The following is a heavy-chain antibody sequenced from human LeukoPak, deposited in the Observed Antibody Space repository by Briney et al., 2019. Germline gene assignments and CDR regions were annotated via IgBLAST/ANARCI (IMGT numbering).Heavy chain of an antibody. D-gene: IGHD6-13*01. Sequence: PSETLSLTCTVSGGSISSYYWSWIRQPPGKGLEWTGYIYYSGSTNYNPSLKSRVTISVDTSKNQFSLKLSSVTAADTAVYYCARGLYSSSWYTFAYGGQGTLVTVSS. J-gene: IGHJ4*02. CDR1: GGSISSYY. CDR2: IYYSGST. CDR3: ARGLYSSSWYTFAY. V-gene: IGHV4-59*01.